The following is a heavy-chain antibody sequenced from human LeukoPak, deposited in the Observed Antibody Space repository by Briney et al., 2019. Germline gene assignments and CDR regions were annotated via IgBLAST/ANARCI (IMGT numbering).Heavy chain of an antibody. J-gene: IGHJ4*02. CDR3: ARGGAGAVAGTSFSD. D-gene: IGHD6-19*01. V-gene: IGHV4-30-2*01. CDR2: INHSGST. CDR1: GGSISSGGYY. Sequence: SQTLSLTCTVSGGSISSGGYYWSWIRQPPGKGLEWIGEINHSGSTNYNPSLKSRVTISVDTSRNQFSLKLSSVTAADTAVYYCARGGAGAVAGTSFSDWGQGTLVTVSS.